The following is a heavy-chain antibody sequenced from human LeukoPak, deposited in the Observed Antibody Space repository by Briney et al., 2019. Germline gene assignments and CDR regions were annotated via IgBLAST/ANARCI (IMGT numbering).Heavy chain of an antibody. J-gene: IGHJ4*02. CDR2: ISGSGGST. CDR3: ARLVGDRTIYDY. CDR1: GFTFSSYA. Sequence: GGSLRLSCAASGFTFSSYAMSWVRQAPGKGLEWVSAISGSGGSTYYADSVKGRFTISRDNSKNTLYLQMNSLRVEDTAVYYCARLVGDRTIYDYWGQGTLVTVSS. V-gene: IGHV3-23*01. D-gene: IGHD1-26*01.